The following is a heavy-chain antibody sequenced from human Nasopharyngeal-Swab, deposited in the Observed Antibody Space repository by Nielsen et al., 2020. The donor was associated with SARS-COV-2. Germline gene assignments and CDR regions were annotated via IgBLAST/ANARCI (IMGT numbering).Heavy chain of an antibody. Sequence: SETLSLTCAVYGGSFSGYYWNWIRLPPGKGLEWIGHIYHTGITNYNPSLKSRVTMSVDTSKNQFSLRLSSVTPADTAVYYCARSSGWYLDNWGQGTLVTVSS. J-gene: IGHJ4*02. CDR2: IYHTGIT. D-gene: IGHD6-19*01. CDR1: GGSFSGYY. CDR3: ARSSGWYLDN. V-gene: IGHV4-59*01.